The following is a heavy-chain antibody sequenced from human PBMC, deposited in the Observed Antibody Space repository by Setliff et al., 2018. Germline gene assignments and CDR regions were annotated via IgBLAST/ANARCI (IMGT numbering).Heavy chain of an antibody. CDR3: ARDGGGDSDAFDI. Sequence: ASVKVSCKASGYTFTGYYMYWVRQAPGQGLEWMGRINPSSGATIYAQKFQGRLTMTSDTSISTAYMELGRLRSDDTAVYFCARDGGGDSDAFDIWGQGTMVTVSS. CDR1: GYTFTGYY. D-gene: IGHD3-16*01. V-gene: IGHV1-2*06. CDR2: INPSSGAT. J-gene: IGHJ3*02.